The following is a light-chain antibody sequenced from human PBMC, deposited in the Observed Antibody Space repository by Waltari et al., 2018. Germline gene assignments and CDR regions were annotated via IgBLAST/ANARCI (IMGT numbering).Light chain of an antibody. V-gene: IGKV1-5*03. CDR1: QIISNY. CDR2: QAS. CDR3: QQYNTYPS. J-gene: IGKJ2*03. Sequence: IQMTHSPSTLSASVGDTITITCRASQIISNYLAWYKKKPGKVTKLLIYQASSSRSWVPSRFRGSRSRTELTLTISSLQPDDSATYYCQQYNTYPSFGQGSKLEI.